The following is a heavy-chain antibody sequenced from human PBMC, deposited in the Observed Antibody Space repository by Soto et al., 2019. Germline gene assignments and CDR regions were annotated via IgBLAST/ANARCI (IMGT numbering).Heavy chain of an antibody. Sequence: EVQLVESGGGLVKHGGSLRLSCAASGFTFSSYSMNWVRQAPGKGLEWVSSISSSSSYIYYADSVKGRFTISRDNAKNSLYLQMNSLRAEDTAVYYCARDLDTDYEGAFDIWGQGTMVTVSS. CDR3: ARDLDTDYEGAFDI. D-gene: IGHD4-17*01. CDR2: ISSSSSYI. V-gene: IGHV3-21*01. J-gene: IGHJ3*02. CDR1: GFTFSSYS.